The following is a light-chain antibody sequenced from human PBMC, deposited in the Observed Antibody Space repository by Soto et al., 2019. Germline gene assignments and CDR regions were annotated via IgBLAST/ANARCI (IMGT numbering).Light chain of an antibody. J-gene: IGLJ1*01. Sequence: QSALTQPASVSGSPGQSISISCNGTSGDIGSYNRVSWYQQHPGKAPKLIIYEVTDRPSGVSNRFSGSKSGNTASLTISGLQAEDEAEYYCSSYTNINTRACVFGTGPQLTVL. CDR2: EVT. CDR3: SSYTNINTRACV. CDR1: SGDIGSYNR. V-gene: IGLV2-14*01.